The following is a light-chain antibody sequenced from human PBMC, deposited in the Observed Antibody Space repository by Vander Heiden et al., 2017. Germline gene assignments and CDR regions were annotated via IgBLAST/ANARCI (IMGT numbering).Light chain of an antibody. V-gene: IGLV3-21*02. J-gene: IGLJ2*01. CDR2: DDS. Sequence: SYVLTQPPSVSVAPGQTARIMCGGKNIGSKSVHWYQQKPGQAPVLVVYDDSDRPSGSPERFSGSNSGNTATLTISRVEAGDEADYYCQVWDSSSDNVVFGGGTKLTVL. CDR1: NIGSKS. CDR3: QVWDSSSDNVV.